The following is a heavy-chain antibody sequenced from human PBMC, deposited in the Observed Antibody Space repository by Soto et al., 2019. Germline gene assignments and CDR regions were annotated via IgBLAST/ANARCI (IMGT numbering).Heavy chain of an antibody. CDR3: ARHDVTVTFNFFDP. CDR1: GASIGSGGYY. V-gene: IGHV4-39*01. Sequence: SETLSLTCTVSGASIGSGGYYWGWIRQPPGKGLEWIGSIDYSGSTNYNPPLKSRVTISVDTSNNQFSLELSSVTAADTALYFCARHDVTVTFNFFDPWGQGTLVTVSS. D-gene: IGHD4-17*01. CDR2: IDYSGST. J-gene: IGHJ5*02.